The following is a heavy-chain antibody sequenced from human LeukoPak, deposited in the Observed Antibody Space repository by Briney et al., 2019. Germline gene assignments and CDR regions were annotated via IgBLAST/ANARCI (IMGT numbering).Heavy chain of an antibody. Sequence: GGSLRLSCAASGFTFSSYSMNWVRQAPGRGLEWVSYITSSSSTIYYADSVKGRFTISRDNAKNSLYLQMNSLRAEDTAVHYCARDRTMGEFDFWGQGTLVTVSS. D-gene: IGHD4/OR15-4a*01. CDR1: GFTFSSYS. CDR2: ITSSSSTI. V-gene: IGHV3-48*01. J-gene: IGHJ4*02. CDR3: ARDRTMGEFDF.